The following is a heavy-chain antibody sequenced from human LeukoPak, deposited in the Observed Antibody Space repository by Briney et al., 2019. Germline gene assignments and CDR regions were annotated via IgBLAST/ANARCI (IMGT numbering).Heavy chain of an antibody. Sequence: PSETLSLTCTVSGGFISSYYWSWIRQPPGKGLEWIGYIYYSGSTNYNPSLKSRVTISVDTSKNQFSLKLSSVTAADTAVYYCARGPYYYGSGSYYYWGQGTLVTVSS. CDR3: ARGPYYYGSGSYYY. V-gene: IGHV4-59*01. D-gene: IGHD3-10*01. CDR1: GGFISSYY. J-gene: IGHJ4*02. CDR2: IYYSGST.